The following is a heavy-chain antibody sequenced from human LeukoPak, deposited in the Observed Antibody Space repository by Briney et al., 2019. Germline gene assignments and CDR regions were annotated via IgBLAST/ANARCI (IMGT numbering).Heavy chain of an antibody. CDR3: ARRDSSGYYVY. CDR1: GGSISSGGYY. CDR2: IYYSGST. V-gene: IGHV4-31*03. D-gene: IGHD3-22*01. Sequence: PSQTLSLTCTVSGGSISSGGYYWSWIRQHPGKGLEWIGYIYYSGSTYYNPSLKSRVTMSVDTSKNQFSLKLSSVTAADTAVYYCARRDSSGYYVYWGQGALVTVSS. J-gene: IGHJ4*02.